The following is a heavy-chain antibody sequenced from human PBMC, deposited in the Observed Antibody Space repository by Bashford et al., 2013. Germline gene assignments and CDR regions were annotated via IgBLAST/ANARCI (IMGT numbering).Heavy chain of an antibody. CDR3: AKDWAPIGAHAEYFHH. CDR2: ISDSGRRT. V-gene: IGHV3-23*01. Sequence: GGSLRLSCVASGFSFSTYAMTWVRQAPGKGLEWVSTISDSGRRTYYADSVKGRFTISRDNSKNTVHLQMSSLRAEDTAVYHCAKDWAPIGAHAEYFHHWGQGTLVTVSS. J-gene: IGHJ1*01. CDR1: GFSFSTYA. D-gene: IGHD2/OR15-2a*01.